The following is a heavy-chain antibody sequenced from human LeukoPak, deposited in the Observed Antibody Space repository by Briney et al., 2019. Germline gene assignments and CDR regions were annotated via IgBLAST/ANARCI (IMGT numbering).Heavy chain of an antibody. CDR1: GFPFDVQT. CDR2: MREDATEI. D-gene: IGHD1-26*01. CDR3: ARGGATRGRFEN. J-gene: IGHJ4*02. V-gene: IGHV3-7*01. Sequence: GGSLRLSCAASGFPFDVQTMSWVRQAPGEGLDWVASMREDATEIHYADSLKGRFTISRDNPKNSIYLQMNSLRAEDTAVYYCARGGATRGRFENWGQGTLVTVSS.